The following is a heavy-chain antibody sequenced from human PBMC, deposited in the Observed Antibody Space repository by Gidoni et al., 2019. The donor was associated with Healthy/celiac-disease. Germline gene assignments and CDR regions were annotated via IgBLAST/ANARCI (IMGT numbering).Heavy chain of an antibody. J-gene: IGHJ4*02. Sequence: VQLQESGPGPVKPSDTLSLTSTASGGSISSYYWTWIRQPPGKGLEWIGYIYYSGSTNYNPTLKSRVTISVDTSKIQFSLKLGSVTAADTAVYYCAGATVTSYVDNWGQGTLVTVSS. D-gene: IGHD4-17*01. CDR3: AGATVTSYVDN. V-gene: IGHV4-59*07. CDR2: IYYSGST. CDR1: GGSISSYY.